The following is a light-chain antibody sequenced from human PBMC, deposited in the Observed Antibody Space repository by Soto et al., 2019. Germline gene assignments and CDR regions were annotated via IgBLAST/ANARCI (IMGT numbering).Light chain of an antibody. CDR3: QQSRTTPWT. Sequence: DTQMTQSPSSLSASVGDSVTLTCRASQNIDIYLNWYQQKPGKVPKLLIYAASGLQTGVPSRFSGSGSGTDFTLTISSLQPEDFATYYCQQSRTTPWTFGQGTNVDIK. CDR2: AAS. V-gene: IGKV1-39*01. J-gene: IGKJ1*01. CDR1: QNIDIY.